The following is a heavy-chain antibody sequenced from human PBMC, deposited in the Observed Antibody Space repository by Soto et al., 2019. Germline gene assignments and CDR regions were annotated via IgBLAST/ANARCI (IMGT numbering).Heavy chain of an antibody. Sequence: SQTLSLTCAISGDSVSSNSAAWNWIRQSPSRGLEWLGRTYYRSKWYDDYAVSVKSRITINPDTSKNQFSLQLNSVTPEDTAVYYCARDKDIVVVPAAIRGYYYYGMDVWGQGTTVTVSS. J-gene: IGHJ6*02. CDR3: ARDKDIVVVPAAIRGYYYYGMDV. V-gene: IGHV6-1*01. CDR1: GDSVSSNSAA. D-gene: IGHD2-2*02. CDR2: TYYRSKWYD.